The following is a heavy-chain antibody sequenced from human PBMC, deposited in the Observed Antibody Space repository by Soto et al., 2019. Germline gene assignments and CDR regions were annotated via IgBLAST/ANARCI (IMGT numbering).Heavy chain of an antibody. CDR2: ISYDGSNK. Sequence: GGSLRLSCAASGFTFSSYGMHWVRQAPGKGLEWVAVISYDGSNKYYADSVKGRFTISRDNSKNTLYLQMSSLRAEDTAESYWAKDGVELDCYDSVRYYNPYYGMDVWGQGTMVTVSS. CDR1: GFTFSSYG. D-gene: IGHD3-10*01. J-gene: IGHJ6*02. CDR3: AKDGVELDCYDSVRYYNPYYGMDV. V-gene: IGHV3-30*18.